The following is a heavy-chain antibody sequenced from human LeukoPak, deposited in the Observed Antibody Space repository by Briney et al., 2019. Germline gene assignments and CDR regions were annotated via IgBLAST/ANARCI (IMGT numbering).Heavy chain of an antibody. CDR2: IYSGGST. CDR1: GFTVSSNY. J-gene: IGHJ4*02. V-gene: IGHV3-66*01. D-gene: IGHD5-24*01. CDR3: ARGNRDGYSHLIYY. Sequence: PGGSLRLSCAASGFTVSSNYMSWVRQAPGKGLEWVSVIYSGGSTYYADSVKGRFTISRDNSKNTLYLQINSLRAEDRAVYYCARGNRDGYSHLIYYWGQGTLVTVSS.